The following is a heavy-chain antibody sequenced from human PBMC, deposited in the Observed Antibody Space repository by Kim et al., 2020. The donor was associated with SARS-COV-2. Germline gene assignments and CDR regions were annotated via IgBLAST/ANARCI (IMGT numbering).Heavy chain of an antibody. Sequence: SETLSLTCSVSGGSISDGIYYWSWIRQPPGKGLEWIGSINYRGSTYYSPPLESRLTMSVDTSKNQFSLKLNSVTAADTAVFYCAPRGGSSWMENWFDPWG. V-gene: IGHV4-39*01. D-gene: IGHD6-13*01. J-gene: IGHJ5*02. CDR2: INYRGST. CDR1: GGSISDGIYY. CDR3: APRGGSSWMENWFDP.